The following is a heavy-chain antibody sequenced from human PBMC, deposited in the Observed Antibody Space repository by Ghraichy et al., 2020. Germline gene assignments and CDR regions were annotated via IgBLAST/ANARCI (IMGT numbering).Heavy chain of an antibody. V-gene: IGHV1-69*13. D-gene: IGHD2-21*01. CDR3: ARGDLKAYCGGDCYSVSLSY. J-gene: IGHJ4*02. Sequence: SVKVSCKASGGTFSSYTISWVRQAPGQGLEWMGGIIPIFGTANYAQKFQGRVKITADESTSTAYMELSSLRSEDTAVYYCARGDLKAYCGGDCYSVSLSYWGQGTLVTVSS. CDR2: IIPIFGTA. CDR1: GGTFSSYT.